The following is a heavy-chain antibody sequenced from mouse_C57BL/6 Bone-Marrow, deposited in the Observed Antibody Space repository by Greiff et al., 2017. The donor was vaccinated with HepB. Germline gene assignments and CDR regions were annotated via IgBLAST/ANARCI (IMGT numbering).Heavy chain of an antibody. CDR1: GSSITSGYD. CDR2: ISYSGST. Sequence: VQLKQSGPGMVKPSQSLSLTCTVTGSSITSGYDWHWIRHFPGNKLEWMGYISYSGSTNYNPSLKSRISITHDTSKNHFFLKLNSVTTEDTATYYCARRGYDYDEYFDVWGTGTTVTVSS. CDR3: ARRGYDYDEYFDV. J-gene: IGHJ1*03. V-gene: IGHV3-1*01. D-gene: IGHD2-4*01.